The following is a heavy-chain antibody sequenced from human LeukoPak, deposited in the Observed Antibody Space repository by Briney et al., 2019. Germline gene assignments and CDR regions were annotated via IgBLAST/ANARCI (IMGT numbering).Heavy chain of an antibody. CDR1: GGSISSYY. V-gene: IGHV4-59*08. J-gene: IGHJ4*02. Sequence: PSATLSLTCTVSGGSISSYYWVWIRQPPGRGLEWLGYIFYSGNTNYNPSLNNRVTISLDTPKKQLSLKLSSVTAADTAVYYCARHTYSGTLRVFDFWGQGSLVTVSS. CDR2: IFYSGNT. CDR3: ARHTYSGTLRVFDF. D-gene: IGHD1-26*01.